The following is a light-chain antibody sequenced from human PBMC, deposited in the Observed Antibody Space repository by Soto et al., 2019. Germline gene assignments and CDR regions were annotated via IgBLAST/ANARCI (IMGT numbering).Light chain of an antibody. CDR1: SSDVGRYNY. CDR2: DVT. CDR3: NSYTSSSTRV. Sequence: QSALTQPASVSGSPGQSITISCTGTSSDVGRYNYVSCYQQHPGKAPKLMIYDVTYRPSGVSNRFSGSKSGNTASLTISGLQAEDEADYYCNSYTSSSTRVFGTGTKLTVL. V-gene: IGLV2-14*03. J-gene: IGLJ1*01.